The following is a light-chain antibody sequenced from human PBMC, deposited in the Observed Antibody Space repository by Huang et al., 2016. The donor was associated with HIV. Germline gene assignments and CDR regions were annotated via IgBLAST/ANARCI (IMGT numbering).Light chain of an antibody. Sequence: EIALTQSPATLSLSPGERATLSCRASQNVWRDLAWYQHKPGQAPRLLVYDASNRATGIPDRFSGSGSGTDFTLTIGSLDPADVAVYYCQQRRNWPWTFGQGTKVEIK. CDR2: DAS. CDR3: QQRRNWPWT. V-gene: IGKV3-11*01. CDR1: QNVWRD. J-gene: IGKJ1*01.